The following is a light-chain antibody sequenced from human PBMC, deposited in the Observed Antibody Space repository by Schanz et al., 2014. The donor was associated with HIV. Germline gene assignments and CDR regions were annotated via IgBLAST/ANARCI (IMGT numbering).Light chain of an antibody. Sequence: SALIQPASVSGSPGQSITISCIGTSSDIGAYNYVSWYQQHPGKAPKLMIYDVNIRPSGVSNRFSGSKSGNTASLTISGLQAEDEADYYCNSYTRTSTPVFGGGTKLTVL. CDR2: DVN. CDR3: NSYTRTSTPV. CDR1: SSDIGAYNY. J-gene: IGLJ2*01. V-gene: IGLV2-14*03.